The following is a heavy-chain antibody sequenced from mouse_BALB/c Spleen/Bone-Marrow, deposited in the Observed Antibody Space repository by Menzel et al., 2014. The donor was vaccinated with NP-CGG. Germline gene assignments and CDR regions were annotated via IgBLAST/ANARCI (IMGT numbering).Heavy chain of an antibody. J-gene: IGHJ4*01. Sequence: VQLQQSGPGLVQPSQSLSVPCTVSGFSLTSYGVHWVRQSPGKGLEWLGVIWSGGSTDYNAAFISRLSITKDNSKSQVFFKMNSLQANDTAIYYCASNWDYAMDYWGQGTSVTVSS. D-gene: IGHD4-1*01. V-gene: IGHV2-2*02. CDR3: ASNWDYAMDY. CDR2: IWSGGST. CDR1: GFSLTSYG.